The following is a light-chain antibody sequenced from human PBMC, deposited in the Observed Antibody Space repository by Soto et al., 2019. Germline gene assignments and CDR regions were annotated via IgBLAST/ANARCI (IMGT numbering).Light chain of an antibody. CDR3: SSYTSSRTVL. CDR1: SSDVGGYNY. Sequence: QSALTQPASVSGSLGQSFTISCTGTSSDVGGYNYVSWYQQHPGKDPKVVIFEVTKRPSGVSSRFSGSKSGNTASLTVSGLQAEDEGDYYCSSYTSSRTVLFGGGTKVTVL. V-gene: IGLV2-14*01. CDR2: EVT. J-gene: IGLJ2*01.